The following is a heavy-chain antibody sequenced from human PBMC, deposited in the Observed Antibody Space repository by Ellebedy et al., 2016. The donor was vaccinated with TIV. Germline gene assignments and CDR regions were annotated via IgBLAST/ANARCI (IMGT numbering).Heavy chain of an antibody. J-gene: IGHJ6*02. CDR1: GFTFGSYA. V-gene: IGHV3-23*01. CDR2: ISSSGDST. CDR3: AKDQASSPAADYYYGLDV. D-gene: IGHD2-2*01. Sequence: GESLKISXAASGFTFGSYAMSWVRQAPGKGLEWVSTISSSGDSTSYADSVRGRFTISRDNSKNTLYLQMNSLRAEDTAGYYCAKDQASSPAADYYYGLDVWGQGTTVTVSS.